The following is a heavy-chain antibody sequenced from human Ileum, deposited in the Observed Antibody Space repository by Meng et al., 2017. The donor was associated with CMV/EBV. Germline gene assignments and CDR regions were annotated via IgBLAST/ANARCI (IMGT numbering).Heavy chain of an antibody. Sequence: ASVKVSCKTSGYSFTAYYLHWVRQAPGQGLEWMGWLKPITGDTEYAKQFQGRIAMTRDTTTNTAYLDLNRLSSDDTAVYYCARVLQSTYDFFRGYYVDSWGQGTMVTVSS. CDR1: GYSFTAYY. D-gene: IGHD3-3*01. CDR3: ARVLQSTYDFFRGYYVDS. J-gene: IGHJ3*01. CDR2: LKPITGDT. V-gene: IGHV1-2*02.